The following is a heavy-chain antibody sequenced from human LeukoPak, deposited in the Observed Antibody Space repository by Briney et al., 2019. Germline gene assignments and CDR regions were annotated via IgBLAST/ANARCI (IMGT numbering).Heavy chain of an antibody. CDR2: IRYDGGNK. CDR3: AKDTKRVAATGNWFDP. Sequence: GGSLRLSCAASGFTFSSYGMHWVRQAPGKGLEWVAFIRYDGGNKYYADSVKGRFTISRDNSKNTLYLQMNSLRAEDTAAYYCAKDTKRVAATGNWFDPWGQGTLVTVSS. CDR1: GFTFSSYG. J-gene: IGHJ5*02. D-gene: IGHD6-19*01. V-gene: IGHV3-30*02.